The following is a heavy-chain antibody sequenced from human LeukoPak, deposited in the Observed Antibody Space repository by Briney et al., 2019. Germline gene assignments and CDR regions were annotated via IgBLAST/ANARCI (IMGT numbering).Heavy chain of an antibody. CDR2: LNSGGITT. D-gene: IGHD3-3*01. Sequence: PGGSLRLSCAASGLSFSNYWMHWVRQAPGKGLVWVSRLNSGGITTIYADSVKGRFTISRDNAKNTLYLQMNSLTGEDTAVYYCARGSGYSVLDYWGQGTLVTVSS. CDR1: GLSFSNYW. V-gene: IGHV3-74*01. J-gene: IGHJ4*02. CDR3: ARGSGYSVLDY.